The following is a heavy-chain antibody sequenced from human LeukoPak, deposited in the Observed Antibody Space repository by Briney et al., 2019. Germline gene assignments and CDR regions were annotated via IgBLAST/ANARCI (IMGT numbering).Heavy chain of an antibody. J-gene: IGHJ4*02. Sequence: GGSLRLSCAASGFTFSSYAMSWVRQAPGKGLEWVSAISGSGGSTYSADSVKGRFTISRDNSKNTLYLQMNSLRAEDTAVYYCAKDPSYYDSSGPPADYWGQGTLVTVSS. V-gene: IGHV3-23*01. CDR2: ISGSGGST. CDR3: AKDPSYYDSSGPPADY. CDR1: GFTFSSYA. D-gene: IGHD3-22*01.